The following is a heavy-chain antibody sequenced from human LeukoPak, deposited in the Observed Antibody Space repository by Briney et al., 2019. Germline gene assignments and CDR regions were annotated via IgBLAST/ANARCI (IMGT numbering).Heavy chain of an antibody. Sequence: PGGSLRLSCAASGFTFSGSAMHWVRQASGKGLEWVGRIRSKANSYATAYAASVKGRFTISRDDSKNTAYLQMNSLKTEDTAVYYRTRQSPPVTIFGVAPGFDPWGQGTLVTVSS. J-gene: IGHJ5*02. D-gene: IGHD3-3*01. CDR1: GFTFSGSA. CDR3: TRQSPPVTIFGVAPGFDP. CDR2: IRSKANSYAT. V-gene: IGHV3-73*01.